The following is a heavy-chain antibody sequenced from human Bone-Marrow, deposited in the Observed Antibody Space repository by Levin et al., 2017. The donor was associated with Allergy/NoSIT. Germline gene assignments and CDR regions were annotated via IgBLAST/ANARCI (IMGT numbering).Heavy chain of an antibody. D-gene: IGHD3-16*02. V-gene: IGHV1-24*01. J-gene: IGHJ6*03. Sequence: ASVKVSCKVSGYTLTELSMHWVRQAPGKGLEWMGGFDPEDGETIYAQKFQGRVTMTEDTSTDTAYMELSSLRSEDTAVYYCATTPPARPDYIWGSYRYDYYYYMDVWGKGTTVTVSS. CDR3: ATTPPARPDYIWGSYRYDYYYYMDV. CDR2: FDPEDGET. CDR1: GYTLTELS.